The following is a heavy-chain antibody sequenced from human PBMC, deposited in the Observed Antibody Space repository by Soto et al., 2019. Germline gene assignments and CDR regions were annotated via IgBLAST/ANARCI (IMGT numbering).Heavy chain of an antibody. CDR2: IYYTGNT. V-gene: IGHV4-59*08. CDR1: GGSMTSYY. J-gene: IGHJ4*02. D-gene: IGHD3-10*01. CDR3: AKRIIALHTFDF. Sequence: PSETLSLTCTVSGGSMTSYYWSWIRQPPGKGLEWIGFIYYTGNTKYNPSLKSRVTISIDTSKSLFSLKLNSVTAADTAVYYCAKRIIALHTFDFWGPGSVVTVCS.